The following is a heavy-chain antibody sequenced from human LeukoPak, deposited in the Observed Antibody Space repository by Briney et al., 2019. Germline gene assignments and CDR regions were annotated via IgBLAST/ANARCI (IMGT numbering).Heavy chain of an antibody. D-gene: IGHD3-3*01. Sequence: PSETLSLTCAVYGGSFSGYYWSWIRQPAGKGLEWIGRIYTSGSTNYNPSLKSRVTMSVDTSKNQFSLKLSSVTAADTAVYYCARDGYYDFWSGSYPYMDVWGKGTTVTVSS. CDR3: ARDGYYDFWSGSYPYMDV. V-gene: IGHV4-4*07. CDR1: GGSFSGYY. CDR2: IYTSGST. J-gene: IGHJ6*03.